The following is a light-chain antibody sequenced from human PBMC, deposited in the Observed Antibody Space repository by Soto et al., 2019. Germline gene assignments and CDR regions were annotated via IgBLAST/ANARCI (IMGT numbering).Light chain of an antibody. CDR3: QQYGSSPVT. J-gene: IGKJ1*01. V-gene: IGKV3-20*01. CDR1: QSVSRNY. Sequence: ENVLTQSPGTLSLSPGERATLSCRASQSVSRNYVAWYQQKPGQAPRLLIYGASSRATGIPDRFGGSGSGTDFTLTISRLEPEDFAVYYCQQYGSSPVTFGQGTKVEIK. CDR2: GAS.